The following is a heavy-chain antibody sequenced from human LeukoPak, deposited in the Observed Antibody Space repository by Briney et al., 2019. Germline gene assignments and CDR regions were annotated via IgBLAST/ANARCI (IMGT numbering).Heavy chain of an antibody. CDR2: IKQDGSEK. V-gene: IGHV3-7*03. CDR1: GFTFSNYW. J-gene: IGHJ3*02. CDR3: ARVGRNILAAGFGGFDI. Sequence: PGGSLRLSCAASGFTFSNYWMSWVRQAPGKGLEWVANIKQDGSEKYYVDSVKGRFTISRDNAKNSLYLQMNSLRAEDTAVYYCARVGRNILAAGFGGFDIWGQGTMVTVSS. D-gene: IGHD6-13*01.